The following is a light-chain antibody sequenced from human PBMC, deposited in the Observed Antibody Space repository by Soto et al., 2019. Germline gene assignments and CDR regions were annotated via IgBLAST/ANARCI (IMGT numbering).Light chain of an antibody. CDR2: EVS. Sequence: QSALTQPASVSGSPGQSITISCTGTSSDVGGYKYVSWYQQHPGKAPKLMIYEVSNRPSGVSNRFSGSKSGNTASLTISGIQAEDEDDYYCSSYTSSSTNYVFGTGTKLTVL. J-gene: IGLJ1*01. CDR1: SSDVGGYKY. V-gene: IGLV2-14*01. CDR3: SSYTSSSTNYV.